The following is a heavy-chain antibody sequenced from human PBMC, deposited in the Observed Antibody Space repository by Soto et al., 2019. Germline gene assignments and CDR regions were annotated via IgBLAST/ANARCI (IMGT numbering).Heavy chain of an antibody. J-gene: IGHJ6*02. CDR1: GFTFRSYG. D-gene: IGHD3-10*01. CDR2: MSFDGSNK. CDR3: AKEFGWVLQLCHPCYNSGMDV. V-gene: IGHV3-30*18. Sequence: QVQLVESGGGVVQPGRSLRLSCAASGFTFRSYGMHWVRHAPGKGLEWVALMSFDGSNKYYADSVRGRFTISSDNSKSTLYLQMDILRPEDTAVYYCAKEFGWVLQLCHPCYNSGMDVWGPGTTVTVSS.